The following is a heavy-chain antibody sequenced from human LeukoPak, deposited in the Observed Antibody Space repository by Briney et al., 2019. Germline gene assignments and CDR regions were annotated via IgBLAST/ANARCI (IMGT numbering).Heavy chain of an antibody. Sequence: GGSLRLSCAASGFTFSSYGMHWVRQAPGKGLEWLAFIRYDGTNKYYADSVKGRFTISRDNSKNTLYLQMNSLRAEDTAVYYCAKTPGVGIAAAGKADYWGQGTLVTVSS. V-gene: IGHV3-30*02. CDR3: AKTPGVGIAAAGKADY. D-gene: IGHD6-13*01. CDR1: GFTFSSYG. J-gene: IGHJ4*02. CDR2: IRYDGTNK.